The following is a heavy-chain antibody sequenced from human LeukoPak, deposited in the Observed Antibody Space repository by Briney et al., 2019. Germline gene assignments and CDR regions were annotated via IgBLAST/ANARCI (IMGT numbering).Heavy chain of an antibody. V-gene: IGHV3-30*02. D-gene: IGHD3-22*01. CDR1: EFIFSSYG. Sequence: PGGSLRLSCAASEFIFSSYGMHWVRQAPGRGLEWVAVIWFDGSNKYYADSVKGRFTISRDNSKNTLYLQMNSLRAEDTAVYYCAKGSYYYDSSGYYYYWGQGTLVTVSS. CDR3: AKGSYYYDSSGYYYY. J-gene: IGHJ4*02. CDR2: IWFDGSNK.